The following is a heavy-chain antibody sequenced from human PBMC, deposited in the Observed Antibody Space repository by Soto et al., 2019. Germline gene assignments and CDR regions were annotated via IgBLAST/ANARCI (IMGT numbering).Heavy chain of an antibody. D-gene: IGHD3-3*01. J-gene: IGHJ6*02. CDR1: GFTFTSSA. V-gene: IGHV1-58*01. CDR3: AAGDFWSGYYYYYGMDV. CDR2: IVVGSGNT. Sequence: RASVKVSCKASGFTFTSSAVQWVRQARGQRLEWIGWIVVGSGNTNYAQKFQERVTITRDMSTSTAYMELSSLRSEDTAVYYCAAGDFWSGYYYYYGMDVWGQGTTVTVSS.